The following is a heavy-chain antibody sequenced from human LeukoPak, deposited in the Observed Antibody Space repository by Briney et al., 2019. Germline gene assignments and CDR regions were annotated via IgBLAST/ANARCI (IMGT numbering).Heavy chain of an antibody. CDR2: IYYTGGT. V-gene: IGHV4-59*02. Sequence: SETLSLTCTVSGGSVSDYYWSWIRQSPGKGLEWIGYIYYTGGTSYNPSLRSRVTMSADTSKNQFSLKLSSVTAADTAVYYCASRKLGNDYWGQGTLVTVSS. J-gene: IGHJ4*02. CDR1: GGSVSDYY. D-gene: IGHD7-27*01. CDR3: ASRKLGNDY.